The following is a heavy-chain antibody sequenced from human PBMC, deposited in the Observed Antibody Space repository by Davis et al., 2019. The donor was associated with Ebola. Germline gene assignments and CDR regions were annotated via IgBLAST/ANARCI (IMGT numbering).Heavy chain of an antibody. Sequence: SLTVSCKASGYTFTSYGISWVRQAPGQGLEWMGGFIPIFGTANYAQKFQGRVTITADESTSTAYMELSSLRSDDTAVYYCARGSTPYYYGMDVWGQGTTVTVSS. CDR1: GYTFTSYG. CDR2: FIPIFGTA. CDR3: ARGSTPYYYGMDV. J-gene: IGHJ6*02. V-gene: IGHV1-69*13.